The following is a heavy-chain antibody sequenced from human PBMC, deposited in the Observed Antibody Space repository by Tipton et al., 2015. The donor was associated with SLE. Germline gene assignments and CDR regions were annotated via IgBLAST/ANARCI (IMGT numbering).Heavy chain of an antibody. CDR2: VKSDGSST. CDR1: GFTFSSYS. J-gene: IGHJ3*02. D-gene: IGHD1-1*01. V-gene: IGHV3-74*01. Sequence: SLRLSCAASGFTFSSYSMNWVRQAPGKGLVWVSRVKSDGSSTTYADSVKGRFTISRDNAKNTLYLQMNSLRAEDTAVYYCARVSTGNGAFDIWGQGTMVTVSS. CDR3: ARVSTGNGAFDI.